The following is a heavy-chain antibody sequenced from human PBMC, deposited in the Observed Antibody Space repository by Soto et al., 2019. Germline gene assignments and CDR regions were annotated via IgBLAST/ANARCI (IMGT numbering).Heavy chain of an antibody. Sequence: YYWSWIRQPPGQGLEWIGEINHSGSTNYNPSLKSRVTISVDTSKNQFSLKLSSVTAADTAVYYCAGGLGYCSSTSCYWNWFDPWGQGTLVTVSS. CDR1: YY. J-gene: IGHJ5*02. V-gene: IGHV4-34*01. CDR3: AGGLGYCSSTSCYWNWFDP. D-gene: IGHD2-2*01. CDR2: INHSGST.